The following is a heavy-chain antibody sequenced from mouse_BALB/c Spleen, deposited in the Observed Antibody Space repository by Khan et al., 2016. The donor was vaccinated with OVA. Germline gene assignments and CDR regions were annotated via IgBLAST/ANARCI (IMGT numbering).Heavy chain of an antibody. CDR3: ARTARIKY. CDR2: ISYSGST. J-gene: IGHJ2*01. Sequence: EVQLVESGPGLVKPSQSLSLTCTVTGYSITSGYGWNWLRQFPGNKLEWMGYISYSGSTNYNPSLNSRIPITRNTSKNQFFLQLNSVTTEDTATYYCARTARIKYWGQGTTLTVSS. D-gene: IGHD1-2*01. CDR1: GYSITSGYG. V-gene: IGHV3-2*02.